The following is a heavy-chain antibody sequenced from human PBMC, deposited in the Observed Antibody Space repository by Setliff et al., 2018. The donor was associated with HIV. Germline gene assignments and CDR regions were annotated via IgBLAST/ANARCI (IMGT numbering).Heavy chain of an antibody. D-gene: IGHD5-18*01. Sequence: SGPTLVNPTQTLTLTCTFSGFSLSTSGMSVRWMRQPPGKTLEWPAHIDGDDDKYYNTSLRTRLTISKDTSKNQVVLRMTNMDPVDTATYYCAHWIHRWWYFDLWGRGSLVTVSS. V-gene: IGHV2-70*12. CDR2: IDGDDDK. J-gene: IGHJ2*01. CDR1: GFSLSTSGMS. CDR3: AHWIHRWWYFDL.